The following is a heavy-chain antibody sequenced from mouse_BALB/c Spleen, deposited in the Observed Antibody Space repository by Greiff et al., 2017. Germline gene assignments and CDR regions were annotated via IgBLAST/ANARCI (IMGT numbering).Heavy chain of an antibody. CDR1: GYTFTSYW. CDR3: AAGPYGSSFAY. CDR2: IYPGDGDT. J-gene: IGHJ3*01. Sequence: VQLQQSGAELARPGASVKLSCKASGYTFTSYWMQWVKQRPGQGLEWIGAIYPGDGDTRYTQKFKGKATLTADKSSSTAYMQLNSLTSEDSAVYYCAAGPYGSSFAYWGQGTLVTVSA. V-gene: IGHV1-87*01. D-gene: IGHD1-1*01.